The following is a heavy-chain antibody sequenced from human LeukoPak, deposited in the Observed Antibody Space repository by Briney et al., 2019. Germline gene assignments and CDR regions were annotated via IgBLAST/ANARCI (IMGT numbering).Heavy chain of an antibody. CDR1: GGSISSYY. V-gene: IGHV4-59*12. D-gene: IGHD3-10*01. J-gene: IGHJ4*02. CDR3: ARIRPYYGSGNRRGVSSRERDY. CDR2: IYYSGST. Sequence: SETLSLTCTVSGGSISSYYWSWIRQPPGKGLGWIGYIYYSGSTNYNPSLKSRVTISVDTSKNQFSLKLSSVTAAGTAVYYCARIRPYYGSGNRRGVSSRERDYWGQGTLVTVSS.